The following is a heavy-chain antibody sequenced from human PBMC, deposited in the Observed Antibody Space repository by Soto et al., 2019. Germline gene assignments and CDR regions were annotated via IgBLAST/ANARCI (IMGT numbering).Heavy chain of an antibody. CDR2: INPNSGGT. D-gene: IGHD2-15*01. CDR1: GYTFTGYY. Sequence: ASVKVSCKASGYTFTGYYMHWVRQAPGQGLEWMGWINPNSGGTNYAQKFQGWVTMTRDTSISTAYMELSRLRSDDTAVYYCARGGRDIVVVVAATPGAFDIWGQGTMVTVSS. V-gene: IGHV1-2*04. CDR3: ARGGRDIVVVVAATPGAFDI. J-gene: IGHJ3*02.